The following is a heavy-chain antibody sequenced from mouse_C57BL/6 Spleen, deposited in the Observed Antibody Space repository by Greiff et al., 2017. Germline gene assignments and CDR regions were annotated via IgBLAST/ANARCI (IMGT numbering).Heavy chain of an antibody. J-gene: IGHJ2*01. CDR3: ARRSSGYFDY. CDR2: ISYDGSN. CDR1: GYSITSGYY. V-gene: IGHV3-6*01. Sequence: EVKLQESGPGLVKPSPSLSLTCSVTGYSITSGYYWNWIRQFPGNKLEWMGYISYDGSNNYNPSLKNRISITRDTSKNQFFLKLNSVTTEDTATYYCARRSSGYFDYWGQGTTLTVSS. D-gene: IGHD3-2*02.